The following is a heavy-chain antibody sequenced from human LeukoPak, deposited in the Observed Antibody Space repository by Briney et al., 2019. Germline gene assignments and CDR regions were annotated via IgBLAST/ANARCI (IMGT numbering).Heavy chain of an antibody. CDR1: GFTFSNYW. D-gene: IGHD7-27*01. CDR2: IKQDGSER. J-gene: IGHJ4*02. CDR3: TRDRGSSTLGDY. V-gene: IGHV3-7*03. Sequence: PGGSLRLSCAASGFTFSNYWMSWVRQTPGKGLEWVANIKQDGSERYYVDSVKGRFTISRDNAKNSLFLQMNSLRAEDTAVYYCTRDRGSSTLGDYWGQGTLVTVSS.